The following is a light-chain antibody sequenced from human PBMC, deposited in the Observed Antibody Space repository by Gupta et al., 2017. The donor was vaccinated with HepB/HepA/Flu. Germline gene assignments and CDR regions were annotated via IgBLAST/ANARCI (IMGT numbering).Light chain of an antibody. Sequence: DIVMTQTPLSLHVTPGEPASISCRSSQSRLDSDDGNTYLDWYLQKPGQSPQLLIYTISYRASGVPDRFTGSGSGTDFTLKISRGEAEDVGVYYCMQRIYFPLTFGHGTNLDIK. V-gene: IGKV2-40*01. CDR3: MQRIYFPLT. CDR1: QSRLDSDDGNTY. J-gene: IGKJ3*01. CDR2: TIS.